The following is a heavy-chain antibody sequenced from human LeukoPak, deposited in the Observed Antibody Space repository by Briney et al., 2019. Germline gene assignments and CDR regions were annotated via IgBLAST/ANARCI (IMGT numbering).Heavy chain of an antibody. J-gene: IGHJ5*02. CDR3: ARQSFPYRAGSDPSRGDWFDP. CDR2: IYYSGST. CDR1: GGSISSSSYY. Sequence: PSETLSLTCTVSGGSISSSSYYWGWIRQPPGKGLEWIGSIYYSGSTYYNPSLKSRVTISVDTSKNQFSLKLSSVTAADTAVYYCARQSFPYRAGSDPSRGDWFDPWGQRTLVTVSS. V-gene: IGHV4-39*01. D-gene: IGHD3-10*01.